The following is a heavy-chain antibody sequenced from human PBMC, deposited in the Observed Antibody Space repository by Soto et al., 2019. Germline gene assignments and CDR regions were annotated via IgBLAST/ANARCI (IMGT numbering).Heavy chain of an antibody. CDR2: IYQRGST. V-gene: IGHV4-4*02. Sequence: QVQLQESGPGLIKPSGTLSLTCAVSGGAISSSKWWSWVRQPPGKGLEWIGEIYQRGSTNYNPSLESRVGMSVDQSRNLVALQWTTVSAAAPAVYYCARASATIAAAAIFVSWGQGTLVTVSS. CDR1: GGAISSSKW. D-gene: IGHD6-13*01. CDR3: ARASATIAAAAIFVS. J-gene: IGHJ4*02.